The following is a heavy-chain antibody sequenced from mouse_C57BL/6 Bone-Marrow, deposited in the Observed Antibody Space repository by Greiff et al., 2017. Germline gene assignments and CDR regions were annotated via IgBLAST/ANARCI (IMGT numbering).Heavy chain of an antibody. CDR2: VTTYSGNT. J-gene: IGHJ2*01. Sequence: VKLMESGPELVRPGVSVKISCKGSGYTFTDYAMHWVKQSHAKSLEWIGVVTTYSGNTNYNQKFKGKATMTVDKSSNTAYMELARLTSEDSAIYYGARGVGRWYFDYWGQGTTLTVSS. D-gene: IGHD4-1*01. CDR3: ARGVGRWYFDY. V-gene: IGHV1-67*01. CDR1: GYTFTDYA.